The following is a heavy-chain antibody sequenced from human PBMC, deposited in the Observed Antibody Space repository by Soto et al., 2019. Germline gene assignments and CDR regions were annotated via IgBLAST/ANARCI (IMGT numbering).Heavy chain of an antibody. V-gene: IGHV3-74*01. J-gene: IGHJ4*02. Sequence: EVQLVESGGSLVQPGGSLRLSCAASGFTFRSYWMYWVRQAPGKGLVWVSHINTDGSRTTYADSVKGRFTISRDNAKNTLYLQMNSLRVEDTAVYYCVRDVIRGGQGTLVTVSS. CDR2: INTDGSRT. CDR3: VRDVIR. CDR1: GFTFRSYW.